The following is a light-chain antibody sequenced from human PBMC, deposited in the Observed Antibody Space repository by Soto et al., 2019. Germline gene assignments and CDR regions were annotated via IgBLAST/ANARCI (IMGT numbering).Light chain of an antibody. CDR3: QQLNSYPRT. CDR2: AAS. V-gene: IGKV1-39*01. CDR1: QSISSY. Sequence: DSQMTQSPSSLSASVGDRVTITFRASQSISSYLNWYQQKPGKAPKLLIYAASSLQTGVPSGFSGSGSGTDFTLTISSLQPEDFATYYCQQLNSYPRTFGGGTKV. J-gene: IGKJ4*01.